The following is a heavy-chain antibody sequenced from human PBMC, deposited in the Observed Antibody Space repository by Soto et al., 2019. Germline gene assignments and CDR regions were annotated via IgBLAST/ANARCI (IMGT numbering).Heavy chain of an antibody. CDR2: IYYSGST. J-gene: IGHJ5*02. V-gene: IGHV4-59*01. CDR1: GGSISSYY. Sequence: PSETLSLTCTVSGGSISSYYWSWIRQPPGKGLEWTGYIYYSGSTNYNPSLKSRVTISVDTSKNQFSLKLSSVTAADTAVYYCARGHIVATRGWFDPWGQGTLVTVSS. CDR3: ARGHIVATRGWFDP. D-gene: IGHD5-12*01.